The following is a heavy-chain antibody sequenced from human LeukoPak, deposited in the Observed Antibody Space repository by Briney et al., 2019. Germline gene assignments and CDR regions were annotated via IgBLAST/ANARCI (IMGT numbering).Heavy chain of an antibody. J-gene: IGHJ4*02. Sequence: SETLSLTCTVSGGSISSYYWSWIRQPPGKGLEWIGYIYYSGSTNYNPSLKGRVTISVDTSKNQFSLKLSSVTAADTAVYYCATGRAAAAIEGGYYFDYWGQGTLVTVSS. CDR1: GGSISSYY. CDR3: ATGRAAAAIEGGYYFDY. CDR2: IYYSGST. D-gene: IGHD6-13*01. V-gene: IGHV4-59*01.